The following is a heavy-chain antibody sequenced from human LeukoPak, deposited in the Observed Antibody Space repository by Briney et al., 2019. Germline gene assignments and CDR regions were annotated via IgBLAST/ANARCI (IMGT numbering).Heavy chain of an antibody. D-gene: IGHD3-22*01. Sequence: GRSLRLSCAASGFTFSSYAMHWVRQAPGKGLEWVAVISYDGSNKYYADSVKGRFTISRDNSKNTLYLQMNSLRAEDTAVYYCAKDIGYYDSSPQAFDIWGQGTMVTVSS. J-gene: IGHJ3*02. V-gene: IGHV3-30-3*01. CDR1: GFTFSSYA. CDR3: AKDIGYYDSSPQAFDI. CDR2: ISYDGSNK.